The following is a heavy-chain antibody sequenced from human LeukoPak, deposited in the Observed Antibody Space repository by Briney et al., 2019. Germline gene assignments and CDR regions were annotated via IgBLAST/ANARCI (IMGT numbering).Heavy chain of an antibody. D-gene: IGHD6-13*01. J-gene: IGHJ4*02. CDR3: ARFAIIAGGY. CDR2: ISYDGSNK. Sequence: GGSLRLSCAASGFTFSGYAMHWVRQAPGKGLVWVAVISYDGSNKYYADSGKGRLTISRDNCKNTLYLQMNSLRAEDTAVYYCARFAIIAGGYWGQGALGTVSS. V-gene: IGHV3-30*04. CDR1: GFTFSGYA.